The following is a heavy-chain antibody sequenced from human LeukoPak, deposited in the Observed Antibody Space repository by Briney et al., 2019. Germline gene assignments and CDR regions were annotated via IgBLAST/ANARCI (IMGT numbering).Heavy chain of an antibody. CDR3: ARTYSSGLLVDP. CDR1: GFTFDSLW. J-gene: IGHJ5*02. CDR2: IKEDESEK. D-gene: IGHD3-10*01. V-gene: IGHV3-7*01. Sequence: PGGSLRLSCVASGFTFDSLWMTWVRQAPGKGLEWVANIKEDESEKYYVYSVKGRFTISRDNAKKSLYLQMNSLGAEDTAVYYCARTYSSGLLVDPWGQGTLVTVSS.